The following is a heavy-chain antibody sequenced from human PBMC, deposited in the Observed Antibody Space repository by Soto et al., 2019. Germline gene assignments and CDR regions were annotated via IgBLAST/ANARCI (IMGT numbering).Heavy chain of an antibody. V-gene: IGHV5-51*01. CDR2: IYPGDSDT. CDR3: ARQYGYYGSGNYYMDV. CDR1: GYSFTSXX. Sequence: GESLKISCKGSGYSFTSXXXGXXRQMPGKGLEWMGXIYPGDSDTRYSPSFQGQVTISADKSISTAYLQWSSLKASDTAMYYCARQYGYYGSGNYYMDVWGKGTTVTVSS. D-gene: IGHD3-10*01. J-gene: IGHJ6*03.